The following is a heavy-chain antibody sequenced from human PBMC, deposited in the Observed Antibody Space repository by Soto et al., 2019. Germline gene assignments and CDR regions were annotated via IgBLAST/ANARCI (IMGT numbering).Heavy chain of an antibody. D-gene: IGHD2-8*01. V-gene: IGHV7-4-1*01. CDR3: ARGRALGYCTNGVCYTGEEYYYYGMDV. CDR2: INTNTGNP. CDR1: GYTFTSYA. Sequence: ASVKVSCKASGYTFTSYAMNWVRQAPGQGLEWMGWINTNTGNPTYAQGFTGRFVFSLDTSVSTAYLQICSLKAEDTAVYYCARGRALGYCTNGVCYTGEEYYYYGMDVWGQGTTVTVSS. J-gene: IGHJ6*02.